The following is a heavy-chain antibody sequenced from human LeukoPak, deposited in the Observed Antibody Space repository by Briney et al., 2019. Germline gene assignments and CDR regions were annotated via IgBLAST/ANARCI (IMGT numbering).Heavy chain of an antibody. CDR3: ARGYCSGGSCWYFDY. J-gene: IGHJ4*02. D-gene: IGHD2-15*01. CDR1: GFTFSSYS. CDR2: ISSSSSYI. Sequence: PGGSLRLSCAASGFTFSSYSMNWVRQAPGKGLEWVSSISSSSSYIYYADSVKGRFTISRDNAKNSLYLQMNSLRAEDTAVYYCARGYCSGGSCWYFDYWGQGTPVTVSS. V-gene: IGHV3-21*01.